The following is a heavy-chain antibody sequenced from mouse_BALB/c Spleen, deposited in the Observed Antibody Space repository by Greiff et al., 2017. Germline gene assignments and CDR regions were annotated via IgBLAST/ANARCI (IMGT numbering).Heavy chain of an antibody. CDR2: IWAGGST. Sequence: VKLVESGPGLVAPSQSLSITCTVSGFSLTSYGVHWVRQPPGKGLEWLGVIWAGGSTNYNSALMSRLSISKDNSKSQVFLKMNSLQTDDTAMYYCAISTMIINLFDYWGQGTTLTVSS. CDR1: GFSLTSYG. CDR3: AISTMIINLFDY. D-gene: IGHD2-4*01. J-gene: IGHJ2*01. V-gene: IGHV2-9*02.